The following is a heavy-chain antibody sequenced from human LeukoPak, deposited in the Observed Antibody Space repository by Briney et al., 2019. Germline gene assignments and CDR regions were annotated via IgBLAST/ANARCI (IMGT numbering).Heavy chain of an antibody. CDR2: IYSDNT. D-gene: IGHD3-10*01. V-gene: IGHV3-53*05. CDR3: AKFGGGLNLDAFDI. CDR1: GFTVSSNS. Sequence: PGGSLRLSCTVSGFTVSSNSMSWVRQAPGKGLEWVSFIYSDNTHYSDSVKGRFTISRDNSKNSLYLQMNSLRTEDTALYYCAKFGGGLNLDAFDIWGQGTMVTVSS. J-gene: IGHJ3*02.